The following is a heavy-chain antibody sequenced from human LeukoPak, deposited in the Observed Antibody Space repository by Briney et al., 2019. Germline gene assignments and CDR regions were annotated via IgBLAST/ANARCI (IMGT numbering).Heavy chain of an antibody. Sequence: PSETLSLTRTVSGGSISSYYWSWIRQPAGKGLEWIGRIYTSGSTNYNPSLKSRVTMSVGTSKNQFSLKLSSVTAADTAVYYCARALRGSGYSYLDYWGQGTLVTVSS. CDR2: IYTSGST. J-gene: IGHJ4*02. V-gene: IGHV4-4*07. D-gene: IGHD3-22*01. CDR3: ARALRGSGYSYLDY. CDR1: GGSISSYY.